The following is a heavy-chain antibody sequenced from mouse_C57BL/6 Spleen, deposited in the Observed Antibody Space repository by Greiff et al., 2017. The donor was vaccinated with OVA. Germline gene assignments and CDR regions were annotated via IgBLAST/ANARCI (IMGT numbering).Heavy chain of an antibody. CDR1: GYTFTSYW. J-gene: IGHJ2*01. V-gene: IGHV1-55*01. CDR3: ARWEYYGSCFDY. CDR2: IYPGSGSN. D-gene: IGHD1-1*01. Sequence: VQLQQPGAELVKPGASVKMSCKASGYTFTSYWITWVKQRPGQGLEWIGDIYPGSGSNNSNETLKSKATLTVDTSSSTAYMQLSSLTSEDSAVYYCARWEYYGSCFDYWGQGTTLTVSS.